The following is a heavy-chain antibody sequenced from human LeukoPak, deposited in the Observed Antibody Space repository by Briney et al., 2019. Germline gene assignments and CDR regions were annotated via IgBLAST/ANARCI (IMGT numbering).Heavy chain of an antibody. CDR1: GGSISSYY. CDR3: ARDGAGGWSFFDY. J-gene: IGHJ4*02. D-gene: IGHD6-19*01. CDR2: IYPSGST. Sequence: SETLSLTCTVSGGSISSYYWSWIRQPPGKGLEWIGYIYPSGSTNYNPSLKSRVTISVDTSKNQFSLRLTSVTAADTAVYYCARDGAGGWSFFDYWGQGTLVTVSS. V-gene: IGHV4-59*01.